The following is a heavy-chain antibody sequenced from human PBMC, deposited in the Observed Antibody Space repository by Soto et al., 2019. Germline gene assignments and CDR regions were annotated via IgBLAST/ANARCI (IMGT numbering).Heavy chain of an antibody. CDR1: GYTFTGYY. J-gene: IGHJ6*02. D-gene: IGHD3-10*01. V-gene: IGHV1-2*04. CDR2: INPNSGGT. CDR3: ATGSRDSLADYYGSETYGMDV. Sequence: ASVKVSCKASGYTFTGYYMHWVRQAPGQGLEWMGWINPNSGGTNYAQKFQGWVTMTRDTSISTAYMELSRLRSDDTAVYYCATGSRDSLADYYGSETYGMDVWGQGTTVTVSS.